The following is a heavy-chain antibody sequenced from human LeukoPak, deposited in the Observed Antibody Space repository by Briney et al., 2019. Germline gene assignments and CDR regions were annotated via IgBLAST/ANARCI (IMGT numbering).Heavy chain of an antibody. D-gene: IGHD5-12*01. Sequence: PGGSLRLSCAGSGFTFSTHSMNWVRQAPGKGLEWVSFTSSSSTTIYYADSVKGRFTISRDNAKNSLYLQMNSLRAEDTAVYYCASEIVAHWGQGTLVTVSS. V-gene: IGHV3-48*01. CDR3: ASEIVAH. CDR2: TSSSSTTI. CDR1: GFTFSTHS. J-gene: IGHJ4*02.